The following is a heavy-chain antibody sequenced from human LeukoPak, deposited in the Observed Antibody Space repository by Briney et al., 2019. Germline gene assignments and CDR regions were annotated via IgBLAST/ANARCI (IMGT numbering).Heavy chain of an antibody. V-gene: IGHV3-23*01. D-gene: IGHD6-19*01. J-gene: IGHJ4*02. Sequence: GGSLRLSCAASGFNFADHAMRWVRQAPGKGLEWVSAISGISGSTTIYADSVKGRFAVSRDNSRNTLFLQMNSLRAEDTAVYYCARDRPSGWYLQYYFNYWGQGNLVTVSS. CDR3: ARDRPSGWYLQYYFNY. CDR2: ISGISGSTT. CDR1: GFNFADHA.